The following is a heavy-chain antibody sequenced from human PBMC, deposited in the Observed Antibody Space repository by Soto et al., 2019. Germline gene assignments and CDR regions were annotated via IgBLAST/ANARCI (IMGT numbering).Heavy chain of an antibody. Sequence: ASVTVSCTASGYRFMDFFIHFVRQAPGQGLEWMGWINPYTGETNYAQKFQGRVIMTSAAAISTAYMELNSLTSDDTAVYYCTRPLRATAGTTFYYWGQGSLVTVSS. CDR3: TRPLRATAGTTFYY. V-gene: IGHV1-2*02. CDR2: INPYTGET. J-gene: IGHJ4*01. CDR1: GYRFMDFF. D-gene: IGHD1-1*01.